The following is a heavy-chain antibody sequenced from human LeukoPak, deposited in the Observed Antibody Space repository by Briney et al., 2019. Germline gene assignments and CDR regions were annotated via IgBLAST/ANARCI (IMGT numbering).Heavy chain of an antibody. Sequence: PGRSLRLYCAASGFRFSSYGMHWVRQAPGKGLEWVAVISYDGSNKYYADSVKGRFTISRDNSKNTLYLQMNSLRAEDTAVYYCARDPYSGSYGGWFDPWGQGTLVTVSS. CDR1: GFRFSSYG. CDR2: ISYDGSNK. CDR3: ARDPYSGSYGGWFDP. D-gene: IGHD1-26*01. V-gene: IGHV3-30-3*01. J-gene: IGHJ5*02.